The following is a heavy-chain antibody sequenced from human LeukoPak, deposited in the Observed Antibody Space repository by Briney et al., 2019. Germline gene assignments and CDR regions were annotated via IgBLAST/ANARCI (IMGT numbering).Heavy chain of an antibody. Sequence: QSGGSLRLSCAASGFTFSSYWMSWVRQAPGKGLEWVANIKQDGSEKYYVDSVKGRFTISRDNAKNSLYLQMNGLRAEDTAVYYCARVTYDNRQDYWGQGTLVTVSS. CDR1: GFTFSSYW. CDR2: IKQDGSEK. D-gene: IGHD3-22*01. V-gene: IGHV3-7*01. CDR3: ARVTYDNRQDY. J-gene: IGHJ4*02.